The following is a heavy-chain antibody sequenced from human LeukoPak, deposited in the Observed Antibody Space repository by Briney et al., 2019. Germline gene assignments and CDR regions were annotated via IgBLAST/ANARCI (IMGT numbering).Heavy chain of an antibody. CDR2: VLHRGST. CDR1: GYSISSGYY. V-gene: IGHV4-38-2*02. D-gene: IGHD3-10*01. CDR3: ARGGIGSGRFDF. J-gene: IGHJ4*02. Sequence: PSETLTLTCNVSGYSISSGYYWGWIRQSPGMGLEWIASVLHRGSTYYNPSLKSRVTVSLDTSKNQCTPKLKSVTDADTAVYYCARGGIGSGRFDFWGQGTHVTVSS.